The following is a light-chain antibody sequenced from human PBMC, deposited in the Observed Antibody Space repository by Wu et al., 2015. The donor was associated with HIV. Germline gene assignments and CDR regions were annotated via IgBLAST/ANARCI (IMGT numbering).Light chain of an antibody. CDR3: HQYGRSPPFT. CDR2: GAS. J-gene: IGKJ3*01. Sequence: EIVLTQSPGTLSLSPGERATLSCRASQSVSSTYLAWYQQKPGQPPRLLIYGASRRATGIPDRFSGSGSGTDFSLTISRLEPEDFAVYYCHQYGRSPPFTFGPGPKWI. CDR1: QSVSSTY. V-gene: IGKV3-20*01.